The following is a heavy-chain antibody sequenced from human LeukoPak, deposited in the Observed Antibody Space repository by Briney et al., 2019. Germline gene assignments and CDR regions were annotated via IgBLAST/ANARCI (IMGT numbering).Heavy chain of an antibody. CDR1: GASISSNY. CDR2: IYYTGGT. D-gene: IGHD6-19*01. J-gene: IGHJ4*02. CDR3: AKYGGSGWVIDY. V-gene: IGHV4-59*08. Sequence: SETLSLTCTASGASISSNYWTWIRQPPGKGLEYIGYIYYTGGTNYNPSLKSRVTISVDTSKNQFSLKLSSVTAADTAVYFCAKYGGSGWVIDYWGQGTLVTVSS.